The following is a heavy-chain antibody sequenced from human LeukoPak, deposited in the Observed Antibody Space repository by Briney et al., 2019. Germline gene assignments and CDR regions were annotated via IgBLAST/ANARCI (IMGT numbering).Heavy chain of an antibody. V-gene: IGHV1-2*02. CDR3: ARGWSGSYYSHYYYMDV. CDR2: INPNSGGT. Sequence: ASVKVSCKASGYTFTGYYMHWVRQAPGEGLEWMGWINPNSGGTNYAQKFQGRVTMTRDTSISTAYMELRRLRSDDTAVYYCARGWSGSYYSHYYYMDVWGKGTTVTVSS. CDR1: GYTFTGYY. J-gene: IGHJ6*03. D-gene: IGHD1-26*01.